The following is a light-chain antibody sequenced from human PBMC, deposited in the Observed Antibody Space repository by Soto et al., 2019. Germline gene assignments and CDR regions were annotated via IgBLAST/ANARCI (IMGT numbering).Light chain of an antibody. CDR3: SSYAGSNSYV. Sequence: QSALTQPPSASGSPGHSVTISCTGTSSDVVGYNYVSWYQQHPGKAPKLLIYEVNERPSGVPDRFSGSKSGNTASLTVSGLQAEDEADYYCSSYAGSNSYVFGTGTKLTVL. V-gene: IGLV2-8*01. CDR1: SSDVVGYNY. CDR2: EVN. J-gene: IGLJ1*01.